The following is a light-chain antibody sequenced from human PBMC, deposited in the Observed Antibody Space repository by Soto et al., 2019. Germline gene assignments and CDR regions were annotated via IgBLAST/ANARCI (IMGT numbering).Light chain of an antibody. Sequence: EIVLTQSPGTLSLSPMEIATLSCRASQSVSISLAWYQQKPGQAPRLLIYGASSRATGIPDRFSGSGSGTDFTLTISRLEPEDFAVYYCQQYGSSPLTFGGGTKVDIK. CDR3: QQYGSSPLT. J-gene: IGKJ4*01. CDR2: GAS. V-gene: IGKV3-20*01. CDR1: QSVSIS.